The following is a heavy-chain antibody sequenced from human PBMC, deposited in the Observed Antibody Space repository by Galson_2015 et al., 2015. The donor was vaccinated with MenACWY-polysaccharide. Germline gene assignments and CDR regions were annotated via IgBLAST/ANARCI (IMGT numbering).Heavy chain of an antibody. D-gene: IGHD1-1*01. J-gene: IGHJ4*02. Sequence: SLRLSCAASGFTFSNYWMHWVRHAPGKGPVWVSRINSDASGTDYADSVKGRFTISRDNAKNTLYLQMNSLRAEDTAVYYRARLTIELGHDYWGQGALVTVSA. CDR2: INSDASGT. V-gene: IGHV3-74*01. CDR1: GFTFSNYW. CDR3: ARLTIELGHDY.